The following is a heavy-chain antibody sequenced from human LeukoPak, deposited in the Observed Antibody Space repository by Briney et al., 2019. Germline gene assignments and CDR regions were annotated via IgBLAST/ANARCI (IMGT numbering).Heavy chain of an antibody. CDR3: AKVPLNYYDSSGKAVGYFDY. Sequence: PGGSLRLSCAASGFTFSNAWMNWVRQAPGKGLEWVSAISGSGGSTYYADSVKGRFTISRDSSKNTLYLQMNSLRAEDTAVYYCAKVPLNYYDSSGKAVGYFDYWGQGTLVTVSS. CDR1: GFTFSNAW. CDR2: ISGSGGST. J-gene: IGHJ4*02. V-gene: IGHV3-23*01. D-gene: IGHD3-22*01.